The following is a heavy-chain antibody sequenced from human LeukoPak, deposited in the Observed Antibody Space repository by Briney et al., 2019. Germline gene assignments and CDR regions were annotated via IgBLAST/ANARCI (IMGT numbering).Heavy chain of an antibody. D-gene: IGHD5-18*01. Sequence: SQTLSLTCTVSGGSISSGGYYWNWIRQHPGKGLEWIGYIYYSGSTYYNPSLKSRLTISVDTSKNQFSLKLSSVTAADTAVYYCAKAPGRYTAGGGSTPWGQGTLATVSS. CDR2: IYYSGST. V-gene: IGHV4-31*03. CDR1: GGSISSGGYY. CDR3: AKAPGRYTAGGGSTP. J-gene: IGHJ5*02.